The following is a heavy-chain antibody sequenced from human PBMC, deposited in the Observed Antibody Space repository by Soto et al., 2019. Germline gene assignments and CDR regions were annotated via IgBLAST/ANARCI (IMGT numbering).Heavy chain of an antibody. V-gene: IGHV4-59*01. CDR1: GGSISSYY. Sequence: PSETLSLTCTVSGGSISSYYWSWIRQPPGKGLEWIGYIYYSGSTNYNPSLKSRVTISVDTSKNQFSLKLSSVTAADTAVYYCAASSSWHPNRLDPWGPGTLVTV. D-gene: IGHD6-13*01. CDR2: IYYSGST. CDR3: AASSSWHPNRLDP. J-gene: IGHJ5*02.